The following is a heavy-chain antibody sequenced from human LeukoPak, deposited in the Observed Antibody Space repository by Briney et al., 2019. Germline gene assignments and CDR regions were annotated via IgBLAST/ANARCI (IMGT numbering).Heavy chain of an antibody. V-gene: IGHV1-69*05. CDR3: ARDVSGSGYYAFDI. D-gene: IGHD3-22*01. CDR2: IIPIFGTA. J-gene: IGHJ3*02. Sequence: ASVKVSCKASGGTFSSYAISWVRQAPGQGLEWMGGIIPIFGTANYAQKFQGRVTITTDESTSTAYMELSSLRSEDTAVYYCARDVSGSGYYAFDIWGQGTMVTASS. CDR1: GGTFSSYA.